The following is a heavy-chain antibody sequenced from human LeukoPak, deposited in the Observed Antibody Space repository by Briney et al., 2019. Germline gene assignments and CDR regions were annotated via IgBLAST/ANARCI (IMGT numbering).Heavy chain of an antibody. CDR2: ISYDGSNK. CDR1: GFTFSSYA. J-gene: IGHJ6*02. Sequence: GRSLRLSCAASGFTFSSYAMHWVRQAPGKGLEGVGGISYDGSNKYYAGSVKGRFTISRDNSKNTLYLQMNSLRAEDTALYYCAKDRRYYDFWSGYYTSTGMDVWGQGTTVTVSS. D-gene: IGHD3-3*01. V-gene: IGHV3-30*04. CDR3: AKDRRYYDFWSGYYTSTGMDV.